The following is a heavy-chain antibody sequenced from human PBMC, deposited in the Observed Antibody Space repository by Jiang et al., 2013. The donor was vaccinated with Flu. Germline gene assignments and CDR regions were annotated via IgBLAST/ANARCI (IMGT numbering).Heavy chain of an antibody. D-gene: IGHD1-1*01. CDR2: INHSGST. Sequence: GSISSYYWSWIRQPPGKGLEWIGEINHSGSTNYNPSLKSRVTISVDTSKNQFSLKLSSVTAADTAVYYCARGWNVNYGMDVWGQGTTVTVSS. CDR3: ARGWNVNYGMDV. J-gene: IGHJ6*02. CDR1: GSISSYY. V-gene: IGHV4-34*01.